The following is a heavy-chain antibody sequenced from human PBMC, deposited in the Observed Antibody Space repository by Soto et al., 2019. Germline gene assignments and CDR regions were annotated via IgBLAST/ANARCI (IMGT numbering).Heavy chain of an antibody. CDR3: ARDPVGDTAMEPNDY. J-gene: IGHJ4*02. CDR2: ISAYNGNT. D-gene: IGHD5-18*01. CDR1: GYTVTSYG. Sequence: ASVKVSCKASGYTVTSYGISWVRQAPGQGLEWMGWISAYNGNTNYAQKLQGRVTMTTDTSTSTAYMELRSLRSDDTAVYYCARDPVGDTAMEPNDYWGQGTLVTVSS. V-gene: IGHV1-18*04.